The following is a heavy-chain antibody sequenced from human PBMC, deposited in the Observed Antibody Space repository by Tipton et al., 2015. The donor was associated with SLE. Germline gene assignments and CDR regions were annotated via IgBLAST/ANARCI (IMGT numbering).Heavy chain of an antibody. D-gene: IGHD1-26*01. CDR2: MYYSGST. V-gene: IGHV4-59*01. J-gene: IGHJ6*02. CDR1: GGSINTYY. Sequence: TLSLTCTVSGGSINTYYLTWIRQPPGKGLEWIGDMYYSGSTSYNPSLKSRVTISVDTSKNQFSLKLSSVTAADTAVYYCARAGYSGSYYGYYYYGMDVWGQGTTVTVSS. CDR3: ARAGYSGSYYGYYYYGMDV.